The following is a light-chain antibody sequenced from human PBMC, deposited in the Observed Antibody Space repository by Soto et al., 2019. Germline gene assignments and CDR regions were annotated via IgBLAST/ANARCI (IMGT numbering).Light chain of an antibody. CDR2: GAS. CDR1: QSVSNN. Sequence: EIVLTQYPDTLSLSPGERATLSCMASQSVSNNYLAWYQQKPGQAPRLLIYGASTRATGIPARFSGSGSGTEFTLIISSLQSEDSAVYYCQQDNSLLWTFAQGGKVDIK. CDR3: QQDNSLLWT. V-gene: IGKV3-15*01. J-gene: IGKJ1*01.